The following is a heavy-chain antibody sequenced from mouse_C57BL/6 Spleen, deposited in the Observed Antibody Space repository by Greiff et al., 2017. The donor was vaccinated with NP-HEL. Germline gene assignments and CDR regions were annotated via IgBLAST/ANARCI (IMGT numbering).Heavy chain of an antibody. Sequence: QVQLQQSGAELVKPGASVKISCKASGYAFSSYWMNWVKQRPGKGLEWIGQIYPGDGDTNYNGKFKGKATLTADKSSSTAYMQLSSLTSEDSAVYFCARSGLYYGNYGYFDYWGQGTTLTVSS. CDR2: IYPGDGDT. CDR1: GYAFSSYW. V-gene: IGHV1-80*01. J-gene: IGHJ2*01. CDR3: ARSGLYYGNYGYFDY. D-gene: IGHD2-1*01.